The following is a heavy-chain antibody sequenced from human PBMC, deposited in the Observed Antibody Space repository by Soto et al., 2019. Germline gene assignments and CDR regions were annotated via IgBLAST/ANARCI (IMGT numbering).Heavy chain of an antibody. J-gene: IGHJ6*02. Sequence: QGQLVQSGAEVKKPGASVKLSCKASGFTFSNYGLNWVRQAPGQGLEWMGRVSANNGHTNYAQNLQGRVSMTTDTSTITAYMELRGLTFDDTAVYYCARDIESVTAKHFFYYYAMDGLGQGTTVTVYS. CDR1: GFTFSNYG. CDR2: VSANNGHT. V-gene: IGHV1-18*01. CDR3: ARDIESVTAKHFFYYYAMDG. D-gene: IGHD2-8*01.